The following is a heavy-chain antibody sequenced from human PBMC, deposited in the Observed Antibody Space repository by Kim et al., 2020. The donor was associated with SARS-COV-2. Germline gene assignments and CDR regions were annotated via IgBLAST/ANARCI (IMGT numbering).Heavy chain of an antibody. CDR3: ARAIVPAAIQVVYYYGM. J-gene: IGHJ6*01. CDR1: GYSISSGYY. CDR2: IYHSGST. V-gene: IGHV4-38-2*02. D-gene: IGHD2-2*01. Sequence: SETLSLTCTVSGYSISSGYYWGWIRQPPGKGLEWIGSIYHSGSTYYNPSLKSRVTISVDTSKNQFSLKLSSVTAADTAVYYCARAIVPAAIQVVYYYGM.